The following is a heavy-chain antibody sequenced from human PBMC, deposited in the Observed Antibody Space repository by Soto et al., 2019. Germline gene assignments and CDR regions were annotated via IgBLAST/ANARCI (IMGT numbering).Heavy chain of an antibody. J-gene: IGHJ6*02. Sequence: GGSLRLSCAASGFTFSSYAMHWVRQAPGKGLEWVAVISYDGSNKYYADSVKGRFTISRDNSKNTLYLQMNSLRAEDTAVYYCARDLGRRVYGGNSLDYYYYGMDVWGQGTTVTVSS. CDR3: ARDLGRRVYGGNSLDYYYYGMDV. V-gene: IGHV3-30-3*01. CDR1: GFTFSSYA. CDR2: ISYDGSNK. D-gene: IGHD2-21*02.